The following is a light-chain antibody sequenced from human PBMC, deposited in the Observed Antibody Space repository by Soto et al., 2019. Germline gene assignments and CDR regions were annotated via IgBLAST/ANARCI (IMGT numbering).Light chain of an antibody. Sequence: DIQMTQSPSSLSASVGDRVTITCRASQSISTYLNWYQQKPGKAPKLLIYAASSLDSGVPSRFSGSGSGTEFSLTISNLQPDDCATYYCQQYENYWTFGQGTKVDIK. CDR2: AAS. V-gene: IGKV1-39*01. J-gene: IGKJ1*01. CDR3: QQYENYWT. CDR1: QSISTY.